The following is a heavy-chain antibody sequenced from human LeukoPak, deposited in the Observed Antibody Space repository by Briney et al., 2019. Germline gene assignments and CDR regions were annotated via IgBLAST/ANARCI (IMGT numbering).Heavy chain of an antibody. V-gene: IGHV3-74*01. D-gene: IGHD2-15*01. J-gene: IGHJ4*02. CDR3: AWTIVVAAFDY. CDR1: GFTFSSYY. CDR2: INGDGSST. Sequence: PGVSLTLSCAASGFTFSSYYMHWIRHAPGKGLVWVSRINGDGSSTSYADSVKGRFTISRDNAKNTLYLQMNSLRAEDTAAYDCAWTIVVAAFDYWGQGTLVTVSS.